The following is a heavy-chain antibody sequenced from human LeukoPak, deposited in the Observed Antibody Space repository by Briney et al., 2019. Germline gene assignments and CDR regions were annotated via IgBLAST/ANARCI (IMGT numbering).Heavy chain of an antibody. J-gene: IGHJ4*02. CDR1: GFTFSSSG. CDR3: ARGSYSSSAGNFDY. CDR2: IWSDGSNK. V-gene: IGHV3-33*01. Sequence: GGSLRLSCAASGFTFSSSGMHWVRQAPGKGLEWVAVIWSDGSNKYYADSVKGRFTISRDSPKNTLHLQMNSLRAEDTAVYYCARGSYSSSAGNFDYWGQGTLVTVSS. D-gene: IGHD6-6*01.